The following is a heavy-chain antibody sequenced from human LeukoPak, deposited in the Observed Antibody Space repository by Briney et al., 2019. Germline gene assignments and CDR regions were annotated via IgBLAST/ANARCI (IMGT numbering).Heavy chain of an antibody. CDR3: ARGGSGYALNWFDP. J-gene: IGHJ5*02. CDR1: GGSIGSYY. D-gene: IGHD5-12*01. CDR2: ISYSGST. V-gene: IGHV4-59*01. Sequence: PSETLSLTCTVSGGSIGSYYWSWIRQPPGKGLEWIGHISYSGSTNYNPSLKSRVTTSVDTSKNQFSLKLSSVTAADTAVYYCARGGSGYALNWFDPWGQGTLVTVSS.